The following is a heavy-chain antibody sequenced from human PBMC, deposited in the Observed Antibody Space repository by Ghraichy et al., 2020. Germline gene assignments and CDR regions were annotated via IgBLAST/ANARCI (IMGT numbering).Heavy chain of an antibody. CDR2: ISAYNGNT. CDR1: GYTFSSYG. V-gene: IGHV1-18*04. Sequence: ASVKVSCKASGYTFSSYGISWVRQAPGQGLEWMGWISAYNGNTMYAQKLQGRVTMTTDTSTSTAYMELRSLRSDDTAVYYCARRVAAVATGGYYFDYWGQGTLVTVSS. D-gene: IGHD6-13*01. CDR3: ARRVAAVATGGYYFDY. J-gene: IGHJ4*02.